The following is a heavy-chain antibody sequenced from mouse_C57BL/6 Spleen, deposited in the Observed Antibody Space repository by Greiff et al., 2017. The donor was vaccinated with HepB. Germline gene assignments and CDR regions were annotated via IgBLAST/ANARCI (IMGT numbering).Heavy chain of an antibody. CDR1: GFTFSSYG. Sequence: EVKLVESGGDLVKPGGSLKLSCAASGFTFSSYGMSWVRQTPDKRLEWVATISSGGSYTYYPDSVKGRFTISRDNAKNTLYLQMSSLKSEDTAMYYCARRATAQAYYFDYWGQGTTLTVSS. CDR3: ARRATAQAYYFDY. D-gene: IGHD3-2*02. V-gene: IGHV5-6*02. CDR2: ISSGGSYT. J-gene: IGHJ2*01.